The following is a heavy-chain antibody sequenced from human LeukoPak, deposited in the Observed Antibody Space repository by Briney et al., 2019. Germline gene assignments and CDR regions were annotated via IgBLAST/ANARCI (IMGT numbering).Heavy chain of an antibody. Sequence: GGSLRLSCAASGFTFSSYAMHWVRPPPGKGLEYGSAISGNGGSTYHSPSVKGRFTISRANSQNTLYLQMGSLRAEDMAVYYCARAVSSGLVGAFDIWGQGTMVTVSS. D-gene: IGHD6-6*01. CDR3: ARAVSSGLVGAFDI. CDR1: GFTFSSYA. J-gene: IGHJ3*02. CDR2: ISGNGGST. V-gene: IGHV3-64*01.